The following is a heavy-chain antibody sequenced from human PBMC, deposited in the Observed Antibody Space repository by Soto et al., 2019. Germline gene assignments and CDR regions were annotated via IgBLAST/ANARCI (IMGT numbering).Heavy chain of an antibody. Sequence: SLACTVSGGSISSGDYYCSWIRQPPGKGLEWIVYIYYSGSTYYNPSLKSRVTISVDTSKNQLSLKLSSVTAAGTAVYYCARVGEWLRSFDYWGQGTLVTVSS. CDR1: GGSISSGDYY. CDR3: ARVGEWLRSFDY. J-gene: IGHJ4*02. V-gene: IGHV4-30-4*01. D-gene: IGHD3-3*01. CDR2: IYYSGST.